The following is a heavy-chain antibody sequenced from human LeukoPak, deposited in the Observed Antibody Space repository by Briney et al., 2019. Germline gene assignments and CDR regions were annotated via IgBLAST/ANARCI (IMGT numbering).Heavy chain of an antibody. CDR2: IMKDGNEK. CDR1: GFTFGDYW. CDR3: ARGHLDP. J-gene: IGHJ5*02. Sequence: PGGSLRLSCAASGFTFGDYWMNWIRQAPGKGLEWVARIMKDGNEKYYVESIKGRFTISRDNAKNALYLQMNGLRAEDTGVYYCARGHLDPWGQGTLVTVSS. V-gene: IGHV3-7*01.